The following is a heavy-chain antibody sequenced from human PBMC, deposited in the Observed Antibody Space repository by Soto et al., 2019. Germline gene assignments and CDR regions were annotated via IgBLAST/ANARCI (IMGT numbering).Heavy chain of an antibody. V-gene: IGHV3-23*01. Sequence: GESLKISCAASGFTFSSYAMSWVRQAPGKGLEWVSAISGSGGSTYYADSVKGRFTISRDNSKNTLYLQMNSLRAEDTAVYYCASGDYDDYFDYWGQGTLVTVSS. J-gene: IGHJ4*02. CDR3: ASGDYDDYFDY. D-gene: IGHD4-17*01. CDR1: GFTFSSYA. CDR2: ISGSGGST.